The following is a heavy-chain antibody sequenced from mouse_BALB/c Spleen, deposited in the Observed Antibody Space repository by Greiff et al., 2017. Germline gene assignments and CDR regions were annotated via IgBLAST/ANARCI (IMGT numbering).Heavy chain of an antibody. V-gene: IGHV3-6*02. CDR2: ISYDGSN. D-gene: IGHD2-10*01. J-gene: IGHJ2*01. CDR3: ARSSYGNYVDYFDY. Sequence: EVQRVESGPGLVKPSQSLSLTCSVTGYSITSGYYWNWIRQFPGNKLEWMGYISYDGSNNYNPSLKNRISITRDTSKNQFFLKLNSVTTEDTATYYCARSSYGNYVDYFDYWGQGTTLTVSS. CDR1: GYSITSGYY.